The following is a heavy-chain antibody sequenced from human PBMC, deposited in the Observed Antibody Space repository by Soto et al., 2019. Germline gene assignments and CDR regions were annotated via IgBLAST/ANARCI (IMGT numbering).Heavy chain of an antibody. Sequence: EVQLVESGGGLVRPGGSLRLSCAASGFTFSSYWMHWVRQAPGKGLVWVSRMNEDGGTTDYADSVKGRFTISRDNAKNTLYLQMTSLRVEDTAVYYCASVLSGRADVWGQGTPVTVSS. V-gene: IGHV3-74*02. CDR2: MNEDGGTT. J-gene: IGHJ6*02. D-gene: IGHD3-10*01. CDR3: ASVLSGRADV. CDR1: GFTFSSYW.